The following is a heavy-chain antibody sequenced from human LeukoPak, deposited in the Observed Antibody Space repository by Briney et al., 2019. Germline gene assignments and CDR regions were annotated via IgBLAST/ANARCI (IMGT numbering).Heavy chain of an antibody. D-gene: IGHD6-19*01. Sequence: GGSLRLSCAASGFTFSSYAMSWVRQAPGKGLEWVSAISGSGGSTYYADSVKGRFTISRDNSKKTLYLQMNSLRAEDTAVYYCAKDPGYSSGWPVFDYWGQGTLVTVSS. CDR3: AKDPGYSSGWPVFDY. CDR2: ISGSGGST. J-gene: IGHJ4*02. CDR1: GFTFSSYA. V-gene: IGHV3-23*01.